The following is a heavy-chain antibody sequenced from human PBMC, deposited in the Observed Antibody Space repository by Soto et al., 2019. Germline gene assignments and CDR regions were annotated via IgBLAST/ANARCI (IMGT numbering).Heavy chain of an antibody. CDR1: GGSIRGSDDY. J-gene: IGHJ5*01. V-gene: IGHV4-39*01. D-gene: IGHD1-26*01. CDR2: VFYTGSA. CDR3: AKTPSGWYDS. Sequence: QLHLQESGPRLVKPSETLSLTCTVSGGSIRGSDDYWAWIRQSPGKGPEYIGSVFYTGSAYYNPSLKGRVTIVADTSTNRFFLNLKSVTATDTAVYYCAKTPSGWYDSWGQGTLVTVSS.